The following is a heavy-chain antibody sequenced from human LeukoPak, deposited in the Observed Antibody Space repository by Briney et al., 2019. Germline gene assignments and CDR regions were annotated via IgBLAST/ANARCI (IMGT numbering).Heavy chain of an antibody. CDR3: AKSIAVAGLAGGRTFDY. Sequence: GGSLRLSCAASGFIFSKYGMHWVRQAPGKGLEWVAFIRFDGSDKYYADSVKGRFTISRDNSENTLYVQMNSLRTEDTAVYYCAKSIAVAGLAGGRTFDYWGQGTLVTVSS. J-gene: IGHJ4*02. V-gene: IGHV3-30*02. D-gene: IGHD6-19*01. CDR2: IRFDGSDK. CDR1: GFIFSKYG.